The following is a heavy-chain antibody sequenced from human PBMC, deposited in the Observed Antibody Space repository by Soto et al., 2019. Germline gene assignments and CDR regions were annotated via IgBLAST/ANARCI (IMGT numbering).Heavy chain of an antibody. J-gene: IGHJ6*02. CDR2: IIPIFGTA. CDR3: ARYIVSSGVIWNYYYGMDV. Sequence: SVKVSCKASGGAFSSYAISWVRQAPGQGLEWMGGIIPIFGTANYAQKFQGRVTITADKSTSTAYMELSSLRSEDTAVYYCARYIVSSGVIWNYYYGMDVWGQGTTVTVSS. CDR1: GGAFSSYA. D-gene: IGHD2-21*01. V-gene: IGHV1-69*06.